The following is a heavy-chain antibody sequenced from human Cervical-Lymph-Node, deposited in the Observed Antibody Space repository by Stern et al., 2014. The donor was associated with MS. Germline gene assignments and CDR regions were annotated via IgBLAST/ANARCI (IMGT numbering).Heavy chain of an antibody. D-gene: IGHD4-23*01. CDR3: ARVQNDYGGFFLPH. J-gene: IGHJ4*02. CDR2: IHASGSN. Sequence: QVQLQESGPGLVKPSETLSLTCTVSGDSVKSRIYYWGWIRQPPGKGLEWIGYIHASGSNRHNPSLKNRVTIALDTSKSQFSLKVRSLTAADTAIYYCARVQNDYGGFFLPHWGQGTLVTVSS. CDR1: GDSVKSRIYY. V-gene: IGHV4-61*01.